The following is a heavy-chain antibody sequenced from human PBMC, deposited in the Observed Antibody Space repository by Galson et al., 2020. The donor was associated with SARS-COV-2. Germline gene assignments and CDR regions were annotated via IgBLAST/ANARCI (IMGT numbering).Heavy chain of an antibody. CDR3: ARLLGYYYGMDV. CDR2: ISYDGSNK. D-gene: IGHD1-26*01. J-gene: IGHJ6*02. V-gene: IGHV3-30*04. Sequence: GESLKISCAASGFTFSSYAMHWVRQAPGKGLEWVAVISYDGSNKYYADSVKGRFTISRDNSKNTLYLQMNSLRAEDTAVYYCARLLGYYYGMDVWGQGTTVTVSS. CDR1: GFTFSSYA.